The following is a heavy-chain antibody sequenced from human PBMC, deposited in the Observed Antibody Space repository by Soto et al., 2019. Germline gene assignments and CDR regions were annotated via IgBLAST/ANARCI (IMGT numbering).Heavy chain of an antibody. CDR2: ITPNGGST. CDR1: GYIFTNYY. D-gene: IGHD6-13*01. J-gene: IGHJ4*02. Sequence: QVQLVQSGAEVKKPGASVKLSCKASGYIFTNYYIHWVRQAPGQGLEWMAIITPNGGSTNYAQKFQDRVTMTRDTSTSTVYMELSSLRSEDTAIYYCARGLAAGDYWGQGTLVTVSS. V-gene: IGHV1-46*01. CDR3: ARGLAAGDY.